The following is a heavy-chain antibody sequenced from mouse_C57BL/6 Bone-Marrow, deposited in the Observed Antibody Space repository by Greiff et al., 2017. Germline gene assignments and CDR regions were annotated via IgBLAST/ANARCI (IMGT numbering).Heavy chain of an antibody. CDR2: IDPSDSYT. CDR3: AREGSMASYYVDY. V-gene: IGHV1-69*01. J-gene: IGHJ2*01. Sequence: QVQLQQPGAELVMPGASVKLSCKASGYTFTSYWMHWVKQRPGHGLEWIGEIDPSDSYTNYNQKFKGKSTLTVDKSSSTAYMQLSSLTSEDSAVYYCAREGSMASYYVDYWGQGTTLTVSS. D-gene: IGHD1-1*02. CDR1: GYTFTSYW.